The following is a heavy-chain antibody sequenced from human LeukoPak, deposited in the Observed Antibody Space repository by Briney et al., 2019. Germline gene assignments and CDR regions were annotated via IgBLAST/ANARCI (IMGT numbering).Heavy chain of an antibody. CDR3: SLGELSSRAEYFQH. CDR2: IRYDGSNK. Sequence: GGSLRLSCAASGFTFSSYTMSWVRQAPGKGLEWVAFIRYDGSNKYYADSVKGRFTISRDNSKNTLYLQMNSLRAEDTAVYYCSLGELSSRAEYFQHWGQGTLVTVSS. J-gene: IGHJ1*01. CDR1: GFTFSSYT. D-gene: IGHD3-16*02. V-gene: IGHV3-30*02.